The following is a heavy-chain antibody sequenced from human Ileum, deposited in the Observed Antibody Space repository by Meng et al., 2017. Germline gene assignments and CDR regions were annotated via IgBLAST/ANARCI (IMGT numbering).Heavy chain of an antibody. V-gene: IGHV3-30*16. Sequence: GESLKISCAASGFTFSSHAMHWARQAPGKGLEWVALISHDGNYKNYLDSVKGRFTISRDNSKNTLYLQMNSLRVEDTAVYYCVGEVGPRDFANWGQGILVTVSS. J-gene: IGHJ4*02. CDR1: GFTFSSHA. CDR3: VGEVGPRDFAN. CDR2: ISHDGNYK. D-gene: IGHD1-26*01.